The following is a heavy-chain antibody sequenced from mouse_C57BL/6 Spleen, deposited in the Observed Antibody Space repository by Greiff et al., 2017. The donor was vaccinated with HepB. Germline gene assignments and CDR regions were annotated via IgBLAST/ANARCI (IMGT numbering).Heavy chain of an antibody. J-gene: IGHJ1*03. V-gene: IGHV1-4*01. D-gene: IGHD1-1*01. CDR2: INPSSGYT. CDR3: ARGAVEGPKNFEV. CDR1: GYTFTSYS. Sequence: QVQLQQSGAELARPGASVKMSCKASGYTFTSYSMHWVKQRPGQGLEWIGYINPSSGYTKYTQKFKDKATLTAEKSSSTAYMQLSSLTSEDSADYDCARGAVEGPKNFEVWGTGTTVTVSS.